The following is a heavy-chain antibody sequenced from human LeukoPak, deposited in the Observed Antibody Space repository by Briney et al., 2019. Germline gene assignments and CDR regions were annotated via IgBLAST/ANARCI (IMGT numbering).Heavy chain of an antibody. CDR2: ISGSGGST. J-gene: IGHJ5*02. CDR3: SSGSAPSRLDWFDP. CDR1: GFTFRNYA. D-gene: IGHD1-26*01. Sequence: PGGSLRLSCAASGFTFRNYAVHWVRQAPGKGLEWVSAISGSGGSTYYADSVKGRFTISRDNSKNTLYLQMNSLRAEDTAVYYCSSGSAPSRLDWFDPWGQGTLVTVSS. V-gene: IGHV3-23*01.